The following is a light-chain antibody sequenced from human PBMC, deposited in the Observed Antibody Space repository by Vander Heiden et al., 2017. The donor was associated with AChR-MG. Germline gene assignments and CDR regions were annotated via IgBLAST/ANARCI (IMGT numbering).Light chain of an antibody. CDR1: QSISNW. CDR3: QHYTSFPFT. CDR2: KTS. J-gene: IGKJ3*01. Sequence: DVQMTHSPSTLSASVGDRVTITCRASQSISNWLAWYQQKPGKAPKLLMYKTSNLESGVPSRFSGGGSGTEFTLTISSLQPDDFATYYCQHYTSFPFTFGPRTKVDIK. V-gene: IGKV1-5*03.